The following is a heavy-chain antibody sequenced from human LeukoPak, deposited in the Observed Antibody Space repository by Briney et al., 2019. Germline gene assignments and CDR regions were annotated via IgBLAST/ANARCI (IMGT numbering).Heavy chain of an antibody. Sequence: SVKVSCKASGYTFTSYDINWVRQATGQGLEWMGRITPLVGVPTYAQKFLGRVTISADYSAATAYMELTSLTSEDTAVYYCARDPTPNLGGLDLWGQGTMVSVSS. D-gene: IGHD3-16*01. V-gene: IGHV1-69*04. CDR2: ITPLVGVP. CDR3: ARDPTPNLGGLDL. CDR1: GYTFTSYD. J-gene: IGHJ3*01.